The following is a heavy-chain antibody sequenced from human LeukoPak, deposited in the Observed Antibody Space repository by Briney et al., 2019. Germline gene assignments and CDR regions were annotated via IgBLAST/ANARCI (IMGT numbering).Heavy chain of an antibody. CDR3: VRMGSGGY. CDR2: MYYSGST. CDR1: GGSITSPY. Sequence: SETLSLTCTVSGGSITSPYWSWIRQPPGKGLEWIAYMYYSGSTSYNPSLKSRVTISLDTSKNQFSLKLNSVTAADTAVYYCVRMGSGGYWGQGTLVTVSS. J-gene: IGHJ4*02. V-gene: IGHV4-59*11. D-gene: IGHD3-16*01.